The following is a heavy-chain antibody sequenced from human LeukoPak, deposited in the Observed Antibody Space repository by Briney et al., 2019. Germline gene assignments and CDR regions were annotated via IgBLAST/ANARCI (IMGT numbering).Heavy chain of an antibody. CDR2: ISSSGTG. CDR3: ARPAYCGGNCYYFPDY. V-gene: IGHV3-69-1*01. D-gene: IGHD2-21*02. J-gene: IGHJ4*02. CDR1: GSTFSDYF. Sequence: GGSLRLSCAASGSTFSDYFMSWVRQAPGKGLEWLSHISSSGTGYYADSVKGRATISRDNAKNSLYLQMNSLRAEDTAVYYCARPAYCGGNCYYFPDYWGQGTLVTVSS.